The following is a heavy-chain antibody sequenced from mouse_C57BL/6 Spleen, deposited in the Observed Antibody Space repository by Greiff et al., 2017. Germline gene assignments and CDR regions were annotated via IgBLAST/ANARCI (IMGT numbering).Heavy chain of an antibody. V-gene: IGHV1-82*01. CDR3: ARTYYDGSSYVDY. CDR2: IYPGDGDT. J-gene: IGHJ2*01. CDR1: GYAFSSSW. Sequence: VQLQQSGPELVKPGASVKISCKASGYAFSSSWMNWVKQRPGKGLEWIGRIYPGDGDTNYNGKFKGKATLTADKSSSTAYMQLSSLTSEDSAVYCCARTYYDGSSYVDYWGQGTTLTVSS. D-gene: IGHD1-1*01.